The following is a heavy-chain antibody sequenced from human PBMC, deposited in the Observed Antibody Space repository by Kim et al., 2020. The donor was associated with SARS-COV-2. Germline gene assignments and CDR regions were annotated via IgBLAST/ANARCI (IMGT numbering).Heavy chain of an antibody. Sequence: GGSLRLSCAASGFTFSNAWMSWVRQAPGKGLEWVGRIKSKTDGGTTDYAAPVKGRFTISRDDSKNTLYLQMNSLKTEDTAVYYCTTARPYYDILTGYYDAYYYGMDVWGQGTTVTVSS. D-gene: IGHD3-9*01. V-gene: IGHV3-15*01. CDR3: TTARPYYDILTGYYDAYYYGMDV. CDR1: GFTFSNAW. CDR2: IKSKTDGGTT. J-gene: IGHJ6*02.